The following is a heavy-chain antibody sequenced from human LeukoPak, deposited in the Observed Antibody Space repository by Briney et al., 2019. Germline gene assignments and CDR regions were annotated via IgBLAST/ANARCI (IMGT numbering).Heavy chain of an antibody. CDR2: IYYSGST. J-gene: IGHJ4*02. CDR3: ARAYCGGDCPMGYFDY. D-gene: IGHD2-21*02. Sequence: SETLSLTCTVSGGSVSSGDYYWSWIRPHPGKGLEWIGYIYYSGSTYYNPSLKSRVTISVDTSKNQFSLKLSSVTAADTAVYYWARAYCGGDCPMGYFDYWGQGTLVTVSS. CDR1: GGSVSSGDYY. V-gene: IGHV4-31*03.